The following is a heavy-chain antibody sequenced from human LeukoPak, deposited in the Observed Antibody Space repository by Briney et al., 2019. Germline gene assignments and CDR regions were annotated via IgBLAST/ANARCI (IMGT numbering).Heavy chain of an antibody. J-gene: IGHJ4*02. CDR1: GYTFTSYG. V-gene: IGHV1-18*01. CDR2: ISAYNGNT. CDR3: APSHYYDSSGYWREGE. Sequence: ASVKVSCKASGYTFTSYGISWVRQAPGQGLEWMGWISAYNGNTNYAQKLQGRVTMTTDTSTSTAYMELRSLRSDDTAVYYCAPSHYYDSSGYWREGEWGQGTLVTVSS. D-gene: IGHD3-22*01.